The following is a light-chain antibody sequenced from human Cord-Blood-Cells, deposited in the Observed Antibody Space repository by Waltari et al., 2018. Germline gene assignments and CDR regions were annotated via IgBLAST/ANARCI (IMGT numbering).Light chain of an antibody. J-gene: IGLJ3*02. V-gene: IGLV1-47*01. CDR2: RNN. CDR1: SSNIGRNY. Sequence: QSVLTQPPSASGTPGPRVTISCSGSSSNIGRNYVYWYQQPPGTAPKLLIYRNNQRPSGVPDRFSGSKSGTSASLAISGLRSEDEADYYCAAWDDSLSGPVFGGGTKLTVL. CDR3: AAWDDSLSGPV.